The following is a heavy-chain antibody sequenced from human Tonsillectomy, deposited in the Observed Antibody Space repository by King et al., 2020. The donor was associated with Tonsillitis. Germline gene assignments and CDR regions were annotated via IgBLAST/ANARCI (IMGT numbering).Heavy chain of an antibody. J-gene: IGHJ4*02. CDR3: ARHLGGDEPYYFDY. D-gene: IGHD5-24*01. V-gene: IGHV4-39*01. CDR2: IYYSGRT. Sequence: QLQESGPGLVKPSETLSLTCTVSGGSISSSVYYWGWIRQPPGKRLEWIGSIYYSGRTYYNPSLKSRVTISVATSKNQFSLKLSSVTAADTAVYYCARHLGGDEPYYFDYWGQGTLVTVSS. CDR1: GGSISSSVYY.